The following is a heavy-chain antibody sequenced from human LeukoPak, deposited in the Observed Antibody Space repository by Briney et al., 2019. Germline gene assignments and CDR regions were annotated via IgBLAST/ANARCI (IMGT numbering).Heavy chain of an antibody. CDR3: AKEPLYSSYFDY. CDR2: IYHSGTT. V-gene: IGHV4-59*01. J-gene: IGHJ4*02. Sequence: SETLSLTCAVSGASISSSYWSWIRQSPGKGLEWIGYIYHSGTTNYNPSLESRVTMSVDTSKNQFSLKLSSVTAADTAIYHCAKEPLYSSYFDYWAQGTLVTVSS. CDR1: GASISSSY. D-gene: IGHD3-22*01.